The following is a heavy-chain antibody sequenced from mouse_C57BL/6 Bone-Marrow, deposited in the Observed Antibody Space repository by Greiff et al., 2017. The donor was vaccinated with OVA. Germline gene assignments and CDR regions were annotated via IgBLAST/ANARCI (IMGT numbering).Heavy chain of an antibody. CDR3: ARRSTMVTTGFDY. D-gene: IGHD2-1*01. Sequence: EVKLMESGGGLVQPGESLKLSCESNEYEFPSHDMSWVRKTPEKRLELVAAINSDGGSTYYPDTMERRFIISRDNTKKTLYLQMSSLRSEDTALYYCARRSTMVTTGFDYWGQGTTLTVSS. CDR2: INSDGGST. CDR1: EYEFPSHD. V-gene: IGHV5-2*03. J-gene: IGHJ2*01.